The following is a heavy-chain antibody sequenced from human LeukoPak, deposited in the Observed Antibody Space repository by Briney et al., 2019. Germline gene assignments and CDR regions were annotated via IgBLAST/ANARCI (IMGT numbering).Heavy chain of an antibody. J-gene: IGHJ4*02. Sequence: GGSLRLSCAASGFTFSSYSTNWVRQAPGKGLEWVSSISSSSSYIYYADSVKGRFTISRDNAKNSLYLQMNSLRAEDTAVYYCARGNYYDAFFDYWGQGTLVTVSS. CDR2: ISSSSSYI. V-gene: IGHV3-21*01. CDR1: GFTFSSYS. CDR3: ARGNYYDAFFDY. D-gene: IGHD3-22*01.